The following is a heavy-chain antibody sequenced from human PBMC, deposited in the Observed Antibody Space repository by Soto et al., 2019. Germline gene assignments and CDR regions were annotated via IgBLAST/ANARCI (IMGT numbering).Heavy chain of an antibody. D-gene: IGHD6-13*01. J-gene: IGHJ6*02. V-gene: IGHV1-69*06. Sequence: SVKVSCKASGGTFSSYAISWVRQAPGQGLEWMGGIIPIFGTANYAQKFQGRVTITADKSTSTAYMELSSLRSEDTAVYYCARDRIAAAGTVYYGMDVWGQGTTVTVSS. CDR3: ARDRIAAAGTVYYGMDV. CDR2: IIPIFGTA. CDR1: GGTFSSYA.